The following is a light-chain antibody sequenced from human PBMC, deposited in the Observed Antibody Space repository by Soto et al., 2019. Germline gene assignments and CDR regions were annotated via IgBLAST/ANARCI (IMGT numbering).Light chain of an antibody. Sequence: EIVLRQSPGTLSLSPGERATLSCRASQSVSSIYLAWYQQKPGQAPRLLIYDASNRATGIPARFSGSGSGTDFTLTISSLESEDFAVYYCQQRSNWPLITFGQGTRLETK. CDR1: QSVSSIY. V-gene: IGKV3-11*01. J-gene: IGKJ5*01. CDR2: DAS. CDR3: QQRSNWPLIT.